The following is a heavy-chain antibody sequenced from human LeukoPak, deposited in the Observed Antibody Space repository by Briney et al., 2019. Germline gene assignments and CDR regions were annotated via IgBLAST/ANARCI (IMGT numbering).Heavy chain of an antibody. V-gene: IGHV3-72*01. D-gene: IGHD3-9*01. CDR2: SCNKADSYTT. CDR3: TRGYSGISIYAFDI. J-gene: IGHJ3*02. CDR1: GIMLSDHY. Sequence: GGSLRLSCAASGIMLSDHYIDWVRLSPGKGLEWVGRSCNKADSYTTEYAASVKGRFTISRDDSKNSLYLQTNSLKIEDTAVYHCTRGYSGISIYAFDIWGQGTMVTVSS.